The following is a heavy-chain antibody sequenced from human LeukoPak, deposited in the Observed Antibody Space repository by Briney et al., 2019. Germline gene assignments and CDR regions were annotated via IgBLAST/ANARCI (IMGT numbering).Heavy chain of an antibody. J-gene: IGHJ3*02. D-gene: IGHD3-22*01. CDR1: GGTFSNYA. V-gene: IGHV1-69*06. CDR3: ASLKNYYDSSGYLVTDAFDI. Sequence: SVKVSCKASGGTFSNYAISWVRQAPGQGLEWMGGIIPIFGTANYAQKFRGRVTITADKSTRTAYMELRSLKSDDTAVYYCASLKNYYDSSGYLVTDAFDIWGQGTMVTVSS. CDR2: IIPIFGTA.